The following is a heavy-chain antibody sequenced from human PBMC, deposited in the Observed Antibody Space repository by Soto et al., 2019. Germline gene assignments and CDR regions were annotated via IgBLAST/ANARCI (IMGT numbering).Heavy chain of an antibody. D-gene: IGHD3-16*01. CDR2: MSSDGSKI. CDR1: GFDFTYYA. CDR3: GKDEGGGGTLGLFDY. V-gene: IGHV3-30*18. J-gene: IGHJ4*02. Sequence: QVQLVESGGGAVQPGESLRLSCVASGFDFTYYAMHWVRQAPGKGLESVAVMSSDGSKIHHTDSVKGRFTISRDNSKNSLYLQMNSLRKEDTAVYFCGKDEGGGGTLGLFDYWGQGTLVSVSS.